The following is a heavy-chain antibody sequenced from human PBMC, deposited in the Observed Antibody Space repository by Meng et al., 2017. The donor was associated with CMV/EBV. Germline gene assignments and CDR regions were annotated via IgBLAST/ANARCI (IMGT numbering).Heavy chain of an antibody. V-gene: IGHV3-30*02. J-gene: IGHJ6*02. D-gene: IGHD3-10*01. CDR2: IRYDGSNK. Sequence: GGSLRLSCAASGFTFSSYGMHWVRQAPGKGLEWVAFIRYDGSNKYYADSVKGRFTISRDNSKNTLYLQMNSLKTEDTAVYYCTTDGVVPKYYGSYYYYGMDVWGQGTTVTVSS. CDR3: TTDGVVPKYYGSYYYYGMDV. CDR1: GFTFSSYG.